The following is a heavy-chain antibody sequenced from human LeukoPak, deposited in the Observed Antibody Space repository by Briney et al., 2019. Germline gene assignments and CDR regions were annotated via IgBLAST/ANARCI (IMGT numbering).Heavy chain of an antibody. V-gene: IGHV3-48*04. CDR3: ASSRCTSDNCYGGIDN. CDR2: ISGGSNKI. D-gene: IGHD1-1*01. J-gene: IGHJ4*02. CDR1: TFTFRSYS. Sequence: GGSLRLSCTASTFTFRSYSMNWLRQAPGKGLEWVSHISGGSNKIYYADSVKGRFTISRDNAKNSLYLQMNTLRAEDTAVYYCASSRCTSDNCYGGIDNWGPGTLVTVSS.